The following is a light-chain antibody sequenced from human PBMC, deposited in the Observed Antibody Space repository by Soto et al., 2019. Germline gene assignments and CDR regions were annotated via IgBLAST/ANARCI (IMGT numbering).Light chain of an antibody. Sequence: EILLMHSPGTLSLSPGEIATLSCRSIQTLRRTYIAWYQQKPGQAPRVLIYGASKRATGIPDRFSGSGSGTDFSLTISRLEPEHFEVYYCHQYDNAPQTYGQGTKVDIK. J-gene: IGKJ2*01. CDR3: HQYDNAPQT. CDR2: GAS. CDR1: QTLRRTY. V-gene: IGKV3-20*01.